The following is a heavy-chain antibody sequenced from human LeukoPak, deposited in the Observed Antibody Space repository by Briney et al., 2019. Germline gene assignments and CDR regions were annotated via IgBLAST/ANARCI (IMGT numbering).Heavy chain of an antibody. CDR1: GGTFSSYA. Sequence: GASVKFSCKASGGTFSSYAISWVRQAPGQGLEWMGRIIPILGIANYAQKFQGRVTITADKSTSTAYMELSSLRSEDTAVYYCAREDREGDSSGYLGLDYWGQGTLVTVSS. D-gene: IGHD3-22*01. CDR3: AREDREGDSSGYLGLDY. V-gene: IGHV1-69*04. CDR2: IIPILGIA. J-gene: IGHJ4*02.